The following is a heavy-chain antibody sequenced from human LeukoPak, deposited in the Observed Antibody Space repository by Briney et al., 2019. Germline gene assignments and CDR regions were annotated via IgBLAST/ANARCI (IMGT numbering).Heavy chain of an antibody. V-gene: IGHV1-8*01. CDR1: GYTFTSYD. D-gene: IGHD1-26*01. CDR3: ATYGIVGAIPLIGAFDI. CDR2: MNPNSGNT. Sequence: ASVKVSCKASGYTFTSYDINWVRQATGQGLKWMGWMNPNSGNTGYAQKFQGRVTMTEDTSTDTAYMELSSLRSEDTAVYYCATYGIVGAIPLIGAFDIWGQGTMVTVSS. J-gene: IGHJ3*02.